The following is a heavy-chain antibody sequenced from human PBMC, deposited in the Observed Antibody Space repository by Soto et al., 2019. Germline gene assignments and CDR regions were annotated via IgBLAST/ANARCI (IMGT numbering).Heavy chain of an antibody. CDR3: AKESHDYFDY. J-gene: IGHJ4*02. CDR1: GFTFSTYS. CDR2: ITGSGSSI. V-gene: IGHV3-23*01. Sequence: GGSLRLSCAASGFTFSTYSMNWVRQAPGKGLEWVSYITGSGSSIYYADSVKGRFTISRDNSKNTLYLQMNSLRAEDTAVYYCAKESHDYFDYWGQGTLVTVSS.